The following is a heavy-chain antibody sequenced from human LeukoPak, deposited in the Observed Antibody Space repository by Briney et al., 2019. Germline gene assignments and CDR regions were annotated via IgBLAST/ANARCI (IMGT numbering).Heavy chain of an antibody. CDR3: ARNRWFDP. V-gene: IGHV4-59*01. J-gene: IGHJ5*02. D-gene: IGHD2/OR15-2a*01. Sequence: SETLSLTCTVSGGSISSYYWSWIRQPPGKGLEWIGCVYNSGSSNYNPSLKSRVTISVDTSKNQFSLKLSSVTAADTAVYYCARNRWFDPWGQGTLVTVSS. CDR2: VYNSGSS. CDR1: GGSISSYY.